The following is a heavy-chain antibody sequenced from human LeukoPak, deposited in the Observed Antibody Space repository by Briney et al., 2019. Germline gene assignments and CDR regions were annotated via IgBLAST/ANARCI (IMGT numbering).Heavy chain of an antibody. V-gene: IGHV4-34*01. J-gene: IGHJ2*01. CDR3: AREGCSSTSCNHWYFDL. D-gene: IGHD2-2*01. CDR1: GGSFSGYY. CDR2: INHSGST. Sequence: SETLSPTCAVYGGSFSGYYWSWIRQPPGKGLEWIGEINHSGSTNYNPSLKSRVTISVDTSKNQFSLKLSSVTAADTAVYYCAREGCSSTSCNHWYFDLWGRGTLVTVSS.